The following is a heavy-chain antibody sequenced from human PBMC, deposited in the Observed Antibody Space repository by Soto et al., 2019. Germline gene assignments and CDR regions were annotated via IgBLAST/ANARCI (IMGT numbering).Heavy chain of an antibody. D-gene: IGHD4-17*01. Sequence: SETLSLTCTVSGGSISSSSYYWGWIRQPPGKGLEWIGSIYYSGSTYYNPSLKSRVTISVDTSKNQFSLKLSSVTAADTVVYYCARHFWLSDYGDYQRFPDAFDIWGQGTMVTVSS. CDR2: IYYSGST. CDR1: GGSISSSSYY. V-gene: IGHV4-39*01. CDR3: ARHFWLSDYGDYQRFPDAFDI. J-gene: IGHJ3*02.